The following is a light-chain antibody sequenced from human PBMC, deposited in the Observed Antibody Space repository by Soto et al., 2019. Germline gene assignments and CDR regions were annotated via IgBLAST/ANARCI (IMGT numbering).Light chain of an antibody. CDR2: KAS. J-gene: IGKJ1*01. CDR1: HSISSY. V-gene: IGKV1-5*03. CDR3: QQYNSFPWT. Sequence: DVQTTQSPSTLSASVGDRVTITCRASHSISSYLTWYQQKPGKAPKLLIYKASNLESGVPSRFSGSGSGTEFTLTISSLQPDDFAAYYCQQYNSFPWTFGQGTKVEIK.